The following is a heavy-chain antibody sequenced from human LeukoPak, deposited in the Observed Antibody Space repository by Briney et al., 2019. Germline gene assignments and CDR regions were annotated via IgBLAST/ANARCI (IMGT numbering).Heavy chain of an antibody. D-gene: IGHD3-10*01. V-gene: IGHV3-23*01. CDR2: ISGSGGST. CDR3: ARAKVRRVIIKSFDY. J-gene: IGHJ4*02. Sequence: GGSLRLSCAASGFTFSSYAMSWVRQAPGKGLEWVSAISGSGGSTYYADSVKGRFTISRDNSKNTLYLQMNSLRAEDTAVYYCARAKVRRVIIKSFDYWGQGTLVTVSS. CDR1: GFTFSSYA.